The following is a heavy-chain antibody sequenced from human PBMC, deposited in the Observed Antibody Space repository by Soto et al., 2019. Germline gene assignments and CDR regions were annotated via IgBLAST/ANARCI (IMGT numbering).Heavy chain of an antibody. J-gene: IGHJ4*02. CDR1: GYKFINHY. CDR3: ARDSSASATSYSFDY. Sequence: ASVKVSCKASGYKFINHYIHWVRQAPGVGLEWMGMINPNGGGTDYAQKFQGRVTMTTETYANTVHMELSSLRSEDTAVFFCARDSSASATSYSFDYWGQGTQVTVSS. V-gene: IGHV1-46*01. CDR2: INPNGGGT. D-gene: IGHD3-10*01.